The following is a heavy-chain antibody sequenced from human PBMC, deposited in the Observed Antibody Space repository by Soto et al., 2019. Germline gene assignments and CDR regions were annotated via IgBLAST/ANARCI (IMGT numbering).Heavy chain of an antibody. CDR2: IIPIFGTA. D-gene: IGHD3-22*01. J-gene: IGHJ3*02. V-gene: IGHV1-69*13. CDR3: ARDRYYYDSSGYFRAFDI. CDR1: GVTFSSYA. Sequence: ASLKVSCKASGVTFSSYAISWVRQAPGQGLEWMGGIIPIFGTANYAQKFQGRVTITADESTSTAYMELSSLRSEDTAVYYCARDRYYYDSSGYFRAFDIWGQGTMVTVSS.